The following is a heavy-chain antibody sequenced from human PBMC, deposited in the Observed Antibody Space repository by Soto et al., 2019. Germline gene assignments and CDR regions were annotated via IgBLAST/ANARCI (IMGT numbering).Heavy chain of an antibody. Sequence: EVQLLESGGGLVQPGGSLRLSCVASGFTFSSYTMSWVRQAPGKGLECVSAITISGGRTYYADSVKGRFTISRDTSKNTQYLQLNSLRAEDRAGYYCAKAGGVRGVMDAFDIWGQGTMVTVSS. V-gene: IGHV3-23*01. CDR3: AKAGGVRGVMDAFDI. CDR1: GFTFSSYT. CDR2: ITISGGRT. J-gene: IGHJ3*02. D-gene: IGHD3-10*01.